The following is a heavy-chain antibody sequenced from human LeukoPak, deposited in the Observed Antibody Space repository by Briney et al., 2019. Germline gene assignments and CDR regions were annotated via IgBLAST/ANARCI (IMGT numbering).Heavy chain of an antibody. J-gene: IGHJ4*02. D-gene: IGHD5-24*01. CDR3: ARLVEMATITAPYYFDY. V-gene: IGHV1-69*13. CDR1: GYTFTSYG. Sequence: SVKVSCKASGYTFTSYGISWVRQAPGQGLEWMGGIIPIFGTANYAQKFQGRVTITADESTSTAYMELSSLRSEDTAVYYCARLVEMATITAPYYFDYWGQGTLVTVSS. CDR2: IIPIFGTA.